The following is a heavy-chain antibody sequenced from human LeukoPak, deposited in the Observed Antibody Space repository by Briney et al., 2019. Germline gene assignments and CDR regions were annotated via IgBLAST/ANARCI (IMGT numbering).Heavy chain of an antibody. V-gene: IGHV3-48*03. CDR1: GFTFSSYE. CDR2: IGGSGTII. Sequence: GGSLRLSCAASGFTFSSYEMNWVRQAPGKGLEWISYIGGSGTIIYYTDSVKGRFTISRDNSKNTLYLQMSSLRADDTAIYSCAKDQFIGAVADPFDSWGQGTLVTVSS. CDR3: AKDQFIGAVADPFDS. D-gene: IGHD6-19*01. J-gene: IGHJ4*02.